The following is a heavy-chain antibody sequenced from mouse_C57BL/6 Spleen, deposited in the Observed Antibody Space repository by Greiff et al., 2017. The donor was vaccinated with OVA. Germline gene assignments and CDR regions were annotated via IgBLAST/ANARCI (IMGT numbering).Heavy chain of an antibody. CDR3: ARDWDWYFDV. Sequence: VMLVESGAELVKPGASVKISCKASGYAFSSYWMNWVKQRPGKGLEWIGQIYPGDGDTNYNGKFKGKATLTADKSSSTAYMQLSSLTSEDSAVYFCARDWDWYFDVWGTGTTVTVSS. J-gene: IGHJ1*03. CDR2: IYPGDGDT. V-gene: IGHV1-80*01. D-gene: IGHD4-1*01. CDR1: GYAFSSYW.